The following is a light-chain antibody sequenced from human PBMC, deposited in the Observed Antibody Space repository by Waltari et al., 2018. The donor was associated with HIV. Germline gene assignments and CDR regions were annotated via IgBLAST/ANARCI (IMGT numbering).Light chain of an antibody. CDR2: GAF. J-gene: IGKJ4*01. V-gene: IGKV3-20*01. CDR1: QNVISNP. CDR3: QQYGSSPLT. Sequence: ELVLTHSPGPLALSPGGRATVFCRASQNVISNPCTWYQQIHGQAPRLLIYGAFRRATGIPDRFSGSGSGTDFTRSITRLEPEDFAVYYCQQYGSSPLTFGGGTKVEIK.